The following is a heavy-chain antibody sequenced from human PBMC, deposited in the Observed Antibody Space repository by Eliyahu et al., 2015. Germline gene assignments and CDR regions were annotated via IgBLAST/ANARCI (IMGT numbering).Heavy chain of an antibody. CDR3: ARERSQCTGGTCHRRTFDP. Sequence: QVQLVQSGAEVKNPGASVKISCKASGYTFSXYYXPWARQAPGQGLEWMGWIXPNTGGXXYAQNFXGRVIMTRDTSINTAYMELNRLRSDDTAVYFCARERSQCTGGTCHRRTFDPWGQGTQVTVAS. CDR1: GYTFSXYY. D-gene: IGHD2-8*02. CDR2: IXPNTGGX. V-gene: IGHV1-2*02. J-gene: IGHJ5*02.